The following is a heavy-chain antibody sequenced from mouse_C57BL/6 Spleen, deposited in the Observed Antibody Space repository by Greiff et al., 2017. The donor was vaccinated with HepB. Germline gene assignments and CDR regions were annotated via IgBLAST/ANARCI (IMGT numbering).Heavy chain of an antibody. CDR3: ARADYYSSIYAMDY. V-gene: IGHV1-64*01. J-gene: IGHJ4*01. Sequence: QVQLQQPGAELVKPGASVKLSCKASGYTFTSYWMHWVKQRPGQGLEWIGMIHPNSGSTNYNEKFKSKATLTVDKSSSTAYMQLRSLTSEDSAVYYCARADYYSSIYAMDYWGQGTSVTVSS. D-gene: IGHD1-1*01. CDR2: IHPNSGST. CDR1: GYTFTSYW.